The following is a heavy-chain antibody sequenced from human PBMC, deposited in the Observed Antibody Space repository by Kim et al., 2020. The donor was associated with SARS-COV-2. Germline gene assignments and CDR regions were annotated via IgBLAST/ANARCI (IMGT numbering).Heavy chain of an antibody. D-gene: IGHD6-6*01. CDR1: GGSISSSSYY. J-gene: IGHJ4*02. CDR2: IYYSGST. Sequence: GSPSLTCTVSGGSISSSSYYWGWIRQPPGKGLEWIGSIYYSGSTYYNPSLKSRVTISVDTSKNQFSLKLSSVTAADTAVYYCARDLLEYSSSSGIFDYWGQGTLVTVSS. V-gene: IGHV4-39*01. CDR3: ARDLLEYSSSSGIFDY.